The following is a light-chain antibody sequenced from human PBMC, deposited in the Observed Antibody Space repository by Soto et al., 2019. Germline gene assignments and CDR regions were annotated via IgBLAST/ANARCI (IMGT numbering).Light chain of an antibody. CDR3: QQYGSSPRT. CDR2: GAS. CDR1: QSVSSSY. J-gene: IGKJ2*01. Sequence: EIVLTQSPGTLSLSPGERATLSCRASQSVSSSYLAWYQQKPGQAPRLLIYGASSRATGIPDRFSRSGSGTDSTLTLSRLEPEDFAVYYCQQYGSSPRTFGQGTKLEIK. V-gene: IGKV3-20*01.